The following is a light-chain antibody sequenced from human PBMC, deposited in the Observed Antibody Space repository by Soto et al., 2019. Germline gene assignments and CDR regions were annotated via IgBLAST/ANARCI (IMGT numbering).Light chain of an antibody. Sequence: EIVMTQSPATLSVSPGERATLSCRASQSIGTNLAWYQQKPGQAPRLLIYGASTRATGVPARFSGSGSGREFTLTISSLQSEEFAVYYCQQYNNWPPLTFGGGTKVDIK. J-gene: IGKJ4*01. CDR2: GAS. CDR1: QSIGTN. V-gene: IGKV3-15*01. CDR3: QQYNNWPPLT.